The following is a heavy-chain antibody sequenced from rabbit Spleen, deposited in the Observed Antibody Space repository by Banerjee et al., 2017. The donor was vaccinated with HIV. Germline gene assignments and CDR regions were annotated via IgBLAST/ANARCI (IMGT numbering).Heavy chain of an antibody. V-gene: IGHV1S40*01. D-gene: IGHD1-1*01. CDR1: GFSFSSVHW. CDR2: IYAGSTGTT. Sequence: QSLEESGGDLVKPGASLTLTCTASGFSFSSVHWIYWVRQAPGKGLEWIGTIYAGSTGTTDYASWAKGRFAISKTSSTTVTLQMTSLTAADTATYFCARDGDSGGYDLNLWGQGTLVTVS. J-gene: IGHJ4*01. CDR3: ARDGDSGGYDLNL.